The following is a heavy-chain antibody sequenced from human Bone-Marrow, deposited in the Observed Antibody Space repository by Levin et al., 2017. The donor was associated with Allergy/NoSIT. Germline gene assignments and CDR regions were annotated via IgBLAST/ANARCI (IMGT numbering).Heavy chain of an antibody. CDR3: ARYDFWSGYIY. CDR1: GGSFSGYY. J-gene: IGHJ4*02. V-gene: IGHV4-34*01. Sequence: SETLSLTCAVYGGSFSGYYWSWIRQPPGKGLEWIGEINHSGSTNYNPSLKSRVTISVDTSKNQFSLKLSSVTAADTAVYYCARYDFWSGYIYWGQGTLVTVSS. D-gene: IGHD3-3*01. CDR2: INHSGST.